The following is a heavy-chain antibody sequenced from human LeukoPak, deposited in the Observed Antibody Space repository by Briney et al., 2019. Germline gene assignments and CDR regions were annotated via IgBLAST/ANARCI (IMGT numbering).Heavy chain of an antibody. D-gene: IGHD5-18*01. CDR3: ASGTRSGTAMPH. J-gene: IGHJ4*02. Sequence: GGSLRLSCAASGFTFSSYAMSWVRQAPGKGLEWVSAISGSGGSTYYADSVKGRFTISRDNAKNSLYLQMNSLRAEDTAVYYCASGTRSGTAMPHWGQGTLVTVSS. CDR1: GFTFSSYA. CDR2: ISGSGGST. V-gene: IGHV3-23*01.